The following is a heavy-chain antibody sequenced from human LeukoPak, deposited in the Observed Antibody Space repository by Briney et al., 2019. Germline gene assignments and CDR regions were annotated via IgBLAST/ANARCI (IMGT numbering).Heavy chain of an antibody. CDR3: AQSYYGSGSYRLQH. V-gene: IGHV3-30*18. CDR1: GFTFSSYG. Sequence: GGSLRLSCAASGFTFSSYGMHWVRQAPGKGLEWVAFISSDGSNKNYADSVKGRFTISRDNSKNTLDLQMNSLRAEDTAVYSCAQSYYGSGSYRLQHWGQGTLVTVSS. D-gene: IGHD3-10*01. J-gene: IGHJ1*01. CDR2: ISSDGSNK.